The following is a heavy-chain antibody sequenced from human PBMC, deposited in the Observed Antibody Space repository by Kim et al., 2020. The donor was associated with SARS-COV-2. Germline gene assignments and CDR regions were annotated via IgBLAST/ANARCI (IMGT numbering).Heavy chain of an antibody. J-gene: IGHJ6*02. CDR3: ARGGRRYYDILTGPYGMDV. Sequence: SETLSLTCAVYGGSFSGYYWSWIRQPPGKGLEWIGEINHSGSTNYNPSLKSRVTISVDTSKNQFSLKLSSVTAADTAVYYCARGGRRYYDILTGPYGMDVWGQGTTVTVSS. CDR2: INHSGST. CDR1: GGSFSGYY. V-gene: IGHV4-34*01. D-gene: IGHD3-9*01.